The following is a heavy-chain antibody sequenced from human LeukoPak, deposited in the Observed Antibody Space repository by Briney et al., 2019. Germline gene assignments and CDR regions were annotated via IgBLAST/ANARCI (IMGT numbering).Heavy chain of an antibody. CDR1: GFTLSSYS. CDR2: ISSSSSYI. CDR3: ARVIGYLFDP. V-gene: IGHV3-21*01. J-gene: IGHJ5*02. Sequence: GGSLRLSCAASGFTLSSYSMNWVRQAPGKGLEWVSSISSSSSYIYYADSVKGRFTISRDNAKNSPYLQMNSLRAEDTAVYYCARVIGYLFDPWGQGTLVTVSS.